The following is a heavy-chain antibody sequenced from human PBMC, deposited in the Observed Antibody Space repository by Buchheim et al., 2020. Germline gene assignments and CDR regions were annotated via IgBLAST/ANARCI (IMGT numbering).Heavy chain of an antibody. D-gene: IGHD6-13*01. CDR3: ARHTSSYSSSWYGEGAFDY. Sequence: QQQLQESGPGLVKPSETLSLTCTVSGGSISSSSYYWGWIRQPPGKGLEWIGSIYYSGSTYYNPSLKSRVTISVDTSKNQFSLKLSSVTAADTAVYYCARHTSSYSSSWYGEGAFDYWGQGTL. J-gene: IGHJ4*02. CDR2: IYYSGST. V-gene: IGHV4-39*01. CDR1: GGSISSSSYY.